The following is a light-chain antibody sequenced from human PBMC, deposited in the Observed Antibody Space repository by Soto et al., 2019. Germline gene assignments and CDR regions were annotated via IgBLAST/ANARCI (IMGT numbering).Light chain of an antibody. J-gene: IGLJ2*01. Sequence: QSVVTQPPSASGTPGQRVTISCSGSSSNIGSNYVYWYQQLPGTAPKLLIFSNNQRPSGVPDRFSGSKSGTSASLAISGLRSEDEADCYCAAWDDSLSVVFGGGTKLTVL. CDR1: SSNIGSNY. CDR2: SNN. V-gene: IGLV1-47*02. CDR3: AAWDDSLSVV.